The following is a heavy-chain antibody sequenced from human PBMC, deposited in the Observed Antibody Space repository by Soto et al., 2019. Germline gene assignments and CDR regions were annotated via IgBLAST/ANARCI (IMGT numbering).Heavy chain of an antibody. D-gene: IGHD3-3*01. J-gene: IGHJ3*02. V-gene: IGHV4-31*02. CDR3: ARGAYYDFWSGIDAFDI. Sequence: SETLSLTCTVSGGSISSGGYYWSWIRQHPGKGLEWIGYIYYSGSTYCNPSLKSRVTISVDTSKNQFSLKLSSVTAADTAVYYCARGAYYDFWSGIDAFDIWGQGTMVTVSS. CDR1: GGSISSGGYY. CDR2: IYYSGST.